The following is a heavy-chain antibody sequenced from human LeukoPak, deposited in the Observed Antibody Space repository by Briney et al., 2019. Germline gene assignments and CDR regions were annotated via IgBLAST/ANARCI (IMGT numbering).Heavy chain of an antibody. D-gene: IGHD3-22*01. Sequence: PGGSLRLSCATSGLTFSAFWMHSVRQVPGKGLAWVSHINNDGSSTTYADSVKGRFTISRDNSKNPLYLPMNSPRAGVTVVYYCAKDAQDSSVYYHLVVGGRGPRVSVPS. CDR1: GLTFSAFW. CDR3: AKDAQDSSVYYHLVV. CDR2: INNDGSST. V-gene: IGHV3-74*01. J-gene: IGHJ2*01.